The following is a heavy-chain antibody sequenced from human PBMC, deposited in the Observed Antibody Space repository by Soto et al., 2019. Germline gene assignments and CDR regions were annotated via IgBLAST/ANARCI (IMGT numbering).Heavy chain of an antibody. V-gene: IGHV1-18*01. CDR3: ARGLQLPYYFDY. Sequence: ASVKLCCKASGYTFTSYGISWVRQAPGQGLEWMGWISAYNGNTNYAQKLQGRVTITADESTSTAYMELSSLRSEDTAVYYCARGLQLPYYFDYWGQGTLVTVSS. CDR2: ISAYNGNT. D-gene: IGHD5-18*01. CDR1: GYTFTSYG. J-gene: IGHJ4*02.